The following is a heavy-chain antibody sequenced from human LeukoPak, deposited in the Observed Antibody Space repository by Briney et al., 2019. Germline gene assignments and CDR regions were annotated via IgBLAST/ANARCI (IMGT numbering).Heavy chain of an antibody. Sequence: GMSLRLSCAASGFTFSSYGMHWVRQAPGKGLEWVAVIWCYGSNKYYADSVKGRFTISRDNSKNTLYLQMNSLRAEDTAVYYCAKDPTSGDGDYVHYFDYWGQGTLVTLSS. D-gene: IGHD4-17*01. CDR2: IWCYGSNK. CDR3: AKDPTSGDGDYVHYFDY. J-gene: IGHJ4*02. V-gene: IGHV3-30*18. CDR1: GFTFSSYG.